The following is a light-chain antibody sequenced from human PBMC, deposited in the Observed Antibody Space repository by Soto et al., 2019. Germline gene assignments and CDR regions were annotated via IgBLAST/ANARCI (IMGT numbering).Light chain of an antibody. CDR3: QQYHIWYT. J-gene: IGKJ2*01. CDR2: ETS. Sequence: EIVVTQFPATLSVSPGERATLSCRTSQSVSTHLAWFQQRPGQAPRLLIYETSTRATGDPARFTGSESETAFTLTISSLQSEDFAVYYCQQYHIWYTFGQGTELEIK. V-gene: IGKV3-15*01. CDR1: QSVSTH.